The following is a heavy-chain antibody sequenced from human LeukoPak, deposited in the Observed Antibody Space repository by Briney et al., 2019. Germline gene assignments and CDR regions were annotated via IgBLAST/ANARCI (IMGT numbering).Heavy chain of an antibody. Sequence: PGGSLRLSCAPSGFTFSNYAMSWVRQAPGKGLEWVAFIPYDASDKYYADSVEGRFTISRDNSNNTLTLHMNSLRTEDTSIYFCAKGAWAADGPMGNNFASWGQGSLVTVSS. CDR2: IPYDASDK. CDR1: GFTFSNYA. D-gene: IGHD6-13*01. CDR3: AKGAWAADGPMGNNFAS. V-gene: IGHV3-30*02. J-gene: IGHJ4*02.